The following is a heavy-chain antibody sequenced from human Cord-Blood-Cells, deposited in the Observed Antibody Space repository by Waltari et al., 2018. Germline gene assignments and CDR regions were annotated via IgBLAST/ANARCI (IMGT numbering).Heavy chain of an antibody. CDR2: FDPEDGET. D-gene: IGHD1-7*01. V-gene: IGHV1-24*01. CDR3: ATGPDRYNWNYGAFDI. Sequence: QVQLVQSGAEVKKPGASVKVSCTVSGYTLTELSMHWVRQAPGKGLEWMGGFDPEDGETIYAQKFQGRVTMTEDTSTDTAYMELSSLRSEDTAVYYCATGPDRYNWNYGAFDIWGQGTMVTVSS. J-gene: IGHJ3*02. CDR1: GYTLTELS.